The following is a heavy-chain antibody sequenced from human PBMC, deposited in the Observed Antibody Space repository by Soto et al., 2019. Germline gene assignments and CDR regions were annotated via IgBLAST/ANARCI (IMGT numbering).Heavy chain of an antibody. J-gene: IGHJ4*02. CDR1: GFTFSTYA. D-gene: IGHD3-16*01. CDR2: VSSEGGTQ. Sequence: QVQLVESGGGVVQPGGSLRLSCAASGFTFSTYAMQWVRQAPGKGLEWVAVVSSEGGTQFYADSVKGRFTISRDNSNNTLYLQMDSLRPEDTAVYYCANWGKSGSDFWGQGTLVTVSS. V-gene: IGHV3-30-3*01. CDR3: ANWGKSGSDF.